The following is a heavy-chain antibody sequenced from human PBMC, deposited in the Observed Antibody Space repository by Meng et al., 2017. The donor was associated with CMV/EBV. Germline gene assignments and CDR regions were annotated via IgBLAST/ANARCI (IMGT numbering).Heavy chain of an antibody. D-gene: IGHD4-23*01. V-gene: IGHV4-4*07. J-gene: IGHJ4*02. CDR2: IYTSGST. Sequence: QVQLQESGPVLVKRSATLSLTCTVSSGSISSYYWSWIRQPAGKGLEWIGRIYTSGSTNYNPSLKSRVTMSVDTSKNQFSLKLSSVTAADTAVYYCARVLRWNGVIDYWGQGTLVTVSS. CDR3: ARVLRWNGVIDY. CDR1: SGSISSYY.